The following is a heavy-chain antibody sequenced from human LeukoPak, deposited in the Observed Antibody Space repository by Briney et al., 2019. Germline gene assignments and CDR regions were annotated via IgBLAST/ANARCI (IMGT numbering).Heavy chain of an antibody. CDR2: ISVYIGDT. J-gene: IGHJ4*02. CDR3: ARVGVPVKNDY. D-gene: IGHD2-2*01. CDR1: GYSFTSYG. V-gene: IGHV1-18*01. Sequence: GASVKVSCKASGYSFTSYGFSWLRQAPGQGLEYMGWISVYIGDTNYAQKLQGRVTMTTDTSTSTAYMELRSLRSDDTAVYYCARVGVPVKNDYWGQGTLVTVSS.